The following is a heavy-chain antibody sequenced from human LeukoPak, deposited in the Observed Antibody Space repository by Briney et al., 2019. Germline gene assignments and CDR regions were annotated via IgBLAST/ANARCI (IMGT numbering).Heavy chain of an antibody. Sequence: PGGSLRLSCAASGLTFSSYVMSWVRQAPGKGLEWVSAISGTTGSTYYADSVKGRFTISRDNFKNTLFLQMNSLRAEDTAVYYCAKASSRFGVVITFDYWGQGTLVTVSS. CDR2: ISGTTGST. CDR1: GLTFSSYV. J-gene: IGHJ4*02. CDR3: AKASSRFGVVITFDY. D-gene: IGHD3-3*01. V-gene: IGHV3-23*01.